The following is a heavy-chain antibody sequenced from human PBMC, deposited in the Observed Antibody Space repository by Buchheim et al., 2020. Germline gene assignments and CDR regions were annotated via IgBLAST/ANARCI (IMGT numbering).Heavy chain of an antibody. CDR3: ARGKMAPTKFDY. CDR1: GGSFSGYY. CDR2: INHSGST. D-gene: IGHD2-8*01. V-gene: IGHV4-34*01. Sequence: QVQLQQWGAGLLKPSEALSLTCAVYGGSFSGYYWSWIRQPPGKGLEWIGEINHSGSTNYNPSLKSRVTISVDTSKNQFSLKLSSVTAADTAVYYCARGKMAPTKFDYWGQGTL. J-gene: IGHJ4*02.